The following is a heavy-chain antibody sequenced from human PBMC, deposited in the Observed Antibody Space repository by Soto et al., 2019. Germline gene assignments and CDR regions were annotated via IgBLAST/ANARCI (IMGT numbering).Heavy chain of an antibody. Sequence: QVQLVQSGAEVKKPGSSVKVSCKASGGTFSSYTISWVRQAPGQGLEWMGRIIPILGIANYAQKFQGRVTITADKSTSPAYMELGSLRSGEKAVFYCARDTGDYSGYDWGWFDPWGQGTLVTVSS. J-gene: IGHJ5*02. V-gene: IGHV1-69*08. CDR1: GGTFSSYT. CDR3: ARDTGDYSGYDWGWFDP. D-gene: IGHD5-12*01. CDR2: IIPILGIA.